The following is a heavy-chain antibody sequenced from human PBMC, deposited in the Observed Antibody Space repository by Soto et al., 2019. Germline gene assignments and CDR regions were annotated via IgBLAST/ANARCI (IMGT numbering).Heavy chain of an antibody. CDR2: IIPIFGTA. J-gene: IGHJ6*02. D-gene: IGHD4-17*01. Sequence: QVQLVQSGAEVKKPGSSVKVSCKASGGTFSSYAISWVRQAPGQGLEWMGGIIPIFGTANYAQKFQGRVTITADDSTSTAYTELTRLRPEDTAVYYCARDKRGGATVPTYASYGMDGWGQGTTVTVSS. CDR1: GGTFSSYA. CDR3: ARDKRGGATVPTYASYGMDG. V-gene: IGHV1-69*12.